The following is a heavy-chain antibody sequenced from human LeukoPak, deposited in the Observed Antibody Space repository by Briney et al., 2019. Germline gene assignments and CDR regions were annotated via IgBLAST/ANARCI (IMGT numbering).Heavy chain of an antibody. J-gene: IGHJ5*02. V-gene: IGHV4-30-4*08. D-gene: IGHD3-3*01. CDR2: IYYSGST. Sequence: SETLSLTCTVSGGSISSGGCYWSWIRQHPGKGLEWIGYIYYSGSTYYNPSLKSRVTISVDTSKNQFSLKLSSVTAADTAVYYCALSRITIFGVVTHPNWFDPWGQGTLVTVSS. CDR3: ALSRITIFGVVTHPNWFDP. CDR1: GGSISSGGCY.